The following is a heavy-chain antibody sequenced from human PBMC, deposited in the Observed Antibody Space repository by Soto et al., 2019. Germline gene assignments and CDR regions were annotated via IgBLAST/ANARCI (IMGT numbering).Heavy chain of an antibody. V-gene: IGHV3-7*03. J-gene: IGHJ6*02. CDR3: ARDPRADSSGWYIGRYYYYGMDV. CDR2: IKQDGSEK. Sequence: GGSLRLSCAASGFTFSSYWMSWVRQAPGKGLEWVANIKQDGSEKYYVDSVKGRFTISRGNAKNSLYLQMNSLRAEDTAVYYCARDPRADSSGWYIGRYYYYGMDVWGQGTTVTVSS. CDR1: GFTFSSYW. D-gene: IGHD6-19*01.